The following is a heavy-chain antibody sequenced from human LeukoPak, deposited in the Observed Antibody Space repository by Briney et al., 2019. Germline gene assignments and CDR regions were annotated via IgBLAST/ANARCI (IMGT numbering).Heavy chain of an antibody. J-gene: IGHJ4*02. Sequence: GRSLRLSCAASGFTFSSYAMHWVRQAPGKGLEWVANIKSDGSEKYYLDSVKGRFTISRDNAKNSLYLQMNSLRAEDSAVYYCARYCTFRTCSGTKFDSWGQGTLVTVSS. CDR2: IKSDGSEK. V-gene: IGHV3-7*01. CDR3: ARYCTFRTCSGTKFDS. CDR1: GFTFSSYA. D-gene: IGHD1-1*01.